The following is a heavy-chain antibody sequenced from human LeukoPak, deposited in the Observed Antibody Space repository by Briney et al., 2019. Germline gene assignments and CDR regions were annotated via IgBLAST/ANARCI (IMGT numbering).Heavy chain of an antibody. CDR3: ASSLRFLEWTIDY. V-gene: IGHV3-11*04. D-gene: IGHD3-3*01. CDR2: ISSSGSTI. Sequence: PGGSLRLSCAASGFTFSDYYMSWIRQAPGKGLEWVSYISSSGSTIYYADSVKGRFTISRDNAKNTLYLQMNSLRAEDTAVYYCASSLRFLEWTIDYWGQGTLVTVSS. J-gene: IGHJ4*02. CDR1: GFTFSDYY.